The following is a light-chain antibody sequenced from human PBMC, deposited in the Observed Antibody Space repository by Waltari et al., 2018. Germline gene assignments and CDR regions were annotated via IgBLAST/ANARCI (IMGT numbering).Light chain of an antibody. Sequence: QSALTQPASVSGSPGQSITISCTGTRSDIGYSNFVSWYQHHPVKAPQLLIFEVSNRPFGVSNRFSGAKSGNPASLTISGLQAEDEADYYCSSYTRGVTWVFGGGTKLTVL. J-gene: IGLJ3*02. CDR1: RSDIGYSNF. V-gene: IGLV2-14*01. CDR3: SSYTRGVTWV. CDR2: EVS.